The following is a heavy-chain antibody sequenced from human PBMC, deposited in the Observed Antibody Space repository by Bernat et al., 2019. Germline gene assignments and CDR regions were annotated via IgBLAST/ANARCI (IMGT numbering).Heavy chain of an antibody. V-gene: IGHV3-30*18. J-gene: IGHJ6*02. CDR3: AKASVPAGYYYYYYGMDV. CDR1: GFTFSSYG. Sequence: QVQLVESGGGVVQPGRSLRLSCAASGFTFSSYGMPWVRQAPGKGLEWVAVISYDGSNKYYADSVKGRFTISRDNSKNTLYLQMNSLRAEDTAVYYCAKASVPAGYYYYYYGMDVWGQGTTVTVSS. CDR2: ISYDGSNK. D-gene: IGHD2-2*01.